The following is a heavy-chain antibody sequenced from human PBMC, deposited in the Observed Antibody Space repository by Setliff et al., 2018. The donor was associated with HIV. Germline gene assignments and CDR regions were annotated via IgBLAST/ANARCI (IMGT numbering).Heavy chain of an antibody. V-gene: IGHV1-69*10. J-gene: IGHJ6*03. D-gene: IGHD6-13*01. CDR2: IIPTLTVK. CDR3: ARGGYSSPSWGYYYYYYMDV. Sequence: GASVKVSCKASGDTFSTYAISWVRQAPGQGLEWMGGIIPTLTVKMYAQKFRGRVTITEDKSTSTAYMELSSLTSDDTAVYYCARGGYSSPSWGYYYYYYMDVWGKGTTVTVSS. CDR1: GDTFSTYA.